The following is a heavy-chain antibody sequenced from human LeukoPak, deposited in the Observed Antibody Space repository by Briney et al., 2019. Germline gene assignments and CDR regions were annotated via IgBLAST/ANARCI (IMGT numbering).Heavy chain of an antibody. J-gene: IGHJ4*02. V-gene: IGHV4-59*08. CDR3: ARSREVYCSGGSCYSFYFDY. D-gene: IGHD2-15*01. CDR1: GGSLSSYY. Sequence: SETLSLTCTVSGGSLSSYYWSWVRQPPGKGLEGIGYIYYSGSTNYNPSLKSRVTISVDTSKNQFSLKLSSVTAADTAVYYCARSREVYCSGGSCYSFYFDYWGQGTLVTVSS. CDR2: IYYSGST.